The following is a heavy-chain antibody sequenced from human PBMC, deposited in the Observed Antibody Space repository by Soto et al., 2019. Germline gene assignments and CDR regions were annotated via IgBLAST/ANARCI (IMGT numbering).Heavy chain of an antibody. D-gene: IGHD2-2*01. V-gene: IGHV3-33*01. J-gene: IGHJ4*02. CDR1: GFTFSSYG. CDR2: IWYDGSNK. CDR3: ARDKGVIWDIVVVPAANHLDY. Sequence: GGSLRLSCAASGFTFSSYGMHWVRQAPGKGLEWVAVIWYDGSNKYYADSVKGRFTISRDNSKNTLYLQMNSLRAEDTAVYYCARDKGVIWDIVVVPAANHLDYWGQGTLVTVSS.